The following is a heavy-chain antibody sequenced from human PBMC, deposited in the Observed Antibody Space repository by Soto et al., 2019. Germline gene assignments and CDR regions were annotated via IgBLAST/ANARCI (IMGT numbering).Heavy chain of an antibody. Sequence: SETLSLTCNVAGGSISSSRSYWAWIRQPPGKGLEWLANIFYSGSTYYNPSLASRVTVSVDTSKNEFSLKLRSVTAADTAVYYCARQPATGDTDLWFDPWGQGTLVTVSS. CDR1: GGSISSSRSY. CDR3: ARQPATGDTDLWFDP. J-gene: IGHJ5*02. CDR2: IFYSGST. D-gene: IGHD2-21*01. V-gene: IGHV4-39*01.